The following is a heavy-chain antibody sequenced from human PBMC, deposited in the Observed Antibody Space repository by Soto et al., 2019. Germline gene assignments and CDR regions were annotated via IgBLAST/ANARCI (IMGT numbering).Heavy chain of an antibody. CDR1: GFTFTSFT. CDR2: ISGSGYNT. CDR3: AKSIRTTLSVYDY. V-gene: IGHV3-23*01. Sequence: GGSLRLSCATSGFTFTSFTMNWVRQAPGKGLEWVSAISGSGYNTYDAVSVRGRFTISRDNSMNMLYLQMNSLRGDDTAVYFCAKSIRTTLSVYDYWGQGALVTVSS. D-gene: IGHD4-17*01. J-gene: IGHJ4*02.